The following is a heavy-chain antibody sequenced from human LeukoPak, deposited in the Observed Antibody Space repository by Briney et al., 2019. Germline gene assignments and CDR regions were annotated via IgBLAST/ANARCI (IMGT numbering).Heavy chain of an antibody. CDR2: IIPIFGTA. V-gene: IGHV1-69*13. J-gene: IGHJ4*02. CDR3: AGWLRRAQLPND. D-gene: IGHD5-18*01. CDR1: GGTFSSYS. Sequence: GASVKVSCKASGGTFSSYSISWVRQAPGQGLEWMGGIIPIFGTANYAQKFQGRVTITADESTSTAYMELSSLRSEDTAVYYCAGWLRRAQLPNDWGQGTLVTVSS.